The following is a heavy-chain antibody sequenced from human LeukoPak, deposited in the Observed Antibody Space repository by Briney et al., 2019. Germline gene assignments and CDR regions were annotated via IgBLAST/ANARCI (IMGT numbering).Heavy chain of an antibody. CDR1: GGSISSGSYY. J-gene: IGHJ6*03. D-gene: IGHD6-19*01. CDR2: IYTSGST. Sequence: TLSLTCTVSGGSISSGSYYWSWIRQPAGKGLEWIGRIYTSGSTNYNPSLKSRVTISVDTSKNQFSLKLSSVTAADTAVYYCARARQAVAGTDYYYYYMDVWGKGTTVTISS. V-gene: IGHV4-61*02. CDR3: ARARQAVAGTDYYYYYMDV.